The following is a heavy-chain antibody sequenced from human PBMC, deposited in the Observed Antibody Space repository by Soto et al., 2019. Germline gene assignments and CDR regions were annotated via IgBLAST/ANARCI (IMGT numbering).Heavy chain of an antibody. D-gene: IGHD2-2*01. CDR3: AKLPAAQSYFDF. Sequence: EVQLLDSGGGLVQPGGSLRLSCAASGFTFITYAMSWVRQAPGKGLEWVSIISGSGGSTYYPDSVKGRFTISRDNCKNTLYLQMNSLRADDTAVYYCAKLPAAQSYFDFWGQGTLVTVSS. CDR1: GFTFITYA. CDR2: ISGSGGST. V-gene: IGHV3-23*01. J-gene: IGHJ4*02.